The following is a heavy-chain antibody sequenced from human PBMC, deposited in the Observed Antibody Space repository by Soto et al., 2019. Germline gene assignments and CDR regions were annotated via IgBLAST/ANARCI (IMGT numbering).Heavy chain of an antibody. V-gene: IGHV4-59*01. CDR3: ARDRGGHTGHFDY. D-gene: IGHD2-8*02. CDR2: VYYSGST. J-gene: IGHJ4*02. CDR1: GGSISTYY. Sequence: PSETLSLTCTVSGGSISTYYWSWIRQPPGKGLEWIGYVYYSGSTNYNPSLKSRVAISVDTSKNLFSLKLNSVTTADTAVYYCARDRGGHTGHFDYWGQGTPVTVSS.